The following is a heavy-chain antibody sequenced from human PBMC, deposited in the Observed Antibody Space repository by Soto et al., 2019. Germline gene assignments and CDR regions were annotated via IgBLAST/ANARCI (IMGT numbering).Heavy chain of an antibody. CDR1: GYTFTGYY. CDR3: ARSGASTLLEYNWFDP. CDR2: INPNSGGT. V-gene: IGHV1-2*02. J-gene: IGHJ5*02. D-gene: IGHD2-15*01. Sequence: GASVKVSCKASGYTFTGYYMHWVRQAPGQGLEWMGWINPNSGGTNYAQKFQGRVTMTRDTSISTAYMELSRLRSDDTAVYYCARSGASTLLEYNWFDPWGQGTLVTVS.